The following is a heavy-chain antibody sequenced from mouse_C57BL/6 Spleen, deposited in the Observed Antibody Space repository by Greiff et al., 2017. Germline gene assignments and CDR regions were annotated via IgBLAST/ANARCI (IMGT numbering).Heavy chain of an antibody. CDR3: ARETAQAPFAY. Sequence: EVKLVESGPGLVKPSQSLSLTCSVTGYSITSGYYWNWIRQFPGNKLEWMGYISYDGSNNYNPSLKNRISITRDTSKNQFFLKLKSVTTEDTATYYCARETAQAPFAYWGQGTLVTVSA. J-gene: IGHJ3*01. CDR1: GYSITSGYY. V-gene: IGHV3-6*01. CDR2: ISYDGSN. D-gene: IGHD3-2*02.